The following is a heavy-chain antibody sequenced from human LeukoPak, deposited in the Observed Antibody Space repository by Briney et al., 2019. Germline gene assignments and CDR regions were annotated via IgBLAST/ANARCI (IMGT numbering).Heavy chain of an antibody. CDR1: GFTFSNYN. Sequence: GGSLRLSCAASGFTFSNYNINWVRQPPGKGLEWVSSISGSTSYVYYADSVKGRFTISRDDAKNSLYLQMNNLRVEDTAMYYCARSSGTYDWFDPWGQGTLVTVSS. J-gene: IGHJ5*02. V-gene: IGHV3-21*01. D-gene: IGHD1-26*01. CDR3: ARSSGTYDWFDP. CDR2: ISGSTSYV.